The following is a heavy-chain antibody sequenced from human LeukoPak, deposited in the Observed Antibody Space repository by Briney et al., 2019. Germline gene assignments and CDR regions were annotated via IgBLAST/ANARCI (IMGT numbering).Heavy chain of an antibody. CDR1: GFTFRSYD. CDR2: ISYDGTKK. CDR3: AARSFRCEPATADNPLDC. V-gene: IGHV3-30*03. Sequence: GGSLRLPCGVGGFTFRSYDMHWVRQAPGKGLEWVAVISYDGTKKNYADPVKGRFTISRDNSKTTLYLQMNSLRTEDTGVYSCAARSFRCEPATADNPLDCWGQGVLVTVSS. J-gene: IGHJ4*02. D-gene: IGHD1-14*01.